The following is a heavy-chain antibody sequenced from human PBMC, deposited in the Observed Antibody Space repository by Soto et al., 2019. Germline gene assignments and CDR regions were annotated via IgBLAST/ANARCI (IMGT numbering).Heavy chain of an antibody. CDR1: GFTFSSYG. V-gene: IGHV3-33*01. CDR3: ARDPTVTTSAGWFDP. CDR2: IWYDGSNK. Sequence: QVQLVESGGGVVQPGRSLRLSCAASGFTFSSYGMHWVRQAPGKGLEWVAVIWYDGSNKYYADSVKGRFTISRDNSKNTLDLQMNSLRAEDTAVYYCARDPTVTTSAGWFDPWGQGTLVTVSS. D-gene: IGHD4-17*01. J-gene: IGHJ5*02.